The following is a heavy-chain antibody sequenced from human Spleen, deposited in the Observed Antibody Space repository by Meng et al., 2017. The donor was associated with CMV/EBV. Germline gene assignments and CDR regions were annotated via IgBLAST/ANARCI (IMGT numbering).Heavy chain of an antibody. CDR2: IYHSGST. D-gene: IGHD2-21*02. CDR3: ARIERRRILKYCGSDCSTTDY. CDR1: GASFSSSNL. V-gene: IGHV4-4*02. Sequence: QVQLQESGPGLVKPSGTLSLTCAVSGASFSSSNLWTWVRQVPGKGLEWIGEIYHSGSTNYNPSLKSRVTISVDKFKNQFSLKLGSVTAADTAVYYCARIERRRILKYCGSDCSTTDYWGQGTLVTVSS. J-gene: IGHJ4*02.